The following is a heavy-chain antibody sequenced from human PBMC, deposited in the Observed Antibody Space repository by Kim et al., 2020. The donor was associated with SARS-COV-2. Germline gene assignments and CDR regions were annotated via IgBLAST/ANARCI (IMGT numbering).Heavy chain of an antibody. CDR3: AKDDDDYGGTHFDY. Sequence: GGSLRLSCAASGFTFDDYAMHWVRQAPGKGLEWVSGISWNSGSIGYADSVKGRFTISRDNAKNSLYLQMNSLRAEDTALYYCAKDDDDYGGTHFDYWGQGTLVTVSS. CDR2: ISWNSGSI. D-gene: IGHD4-17*01. CDR1: GFTFDDYA. J-gene: IGHJ4*02. V-gene: IGHV3-9*01.